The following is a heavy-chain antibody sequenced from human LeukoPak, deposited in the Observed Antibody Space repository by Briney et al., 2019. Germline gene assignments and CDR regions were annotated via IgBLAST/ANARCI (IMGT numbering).Heavy chain of an antibody. D-gene: IGHD6-6*01. J-gene: IGHJ4*02. Sequence: PGGSLRLSCSASGFTFSSYGMHWVRQAPGKGLEWVAVTFFDGSKSYYADSVKGRFTVSRDNSKNTLYLQMNTLRAEDTAFYYCAKDLGDTSSAPDYWGQGTLVTVSS. V-gene: IGHV3-33*06. CDR3: AKDLGDTSSAPDY. CDR1: GFTFSSYG. CDR2: TFFDGSKS.